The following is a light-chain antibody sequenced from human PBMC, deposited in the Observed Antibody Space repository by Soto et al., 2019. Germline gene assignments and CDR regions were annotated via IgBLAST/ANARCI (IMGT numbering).Light chain of an antibody. V-gene: IGKV3-11*01. CDR2: GAT. J-gene: IGKJ5*01. CDR3: QQRSNWIT. Sequence: EIVLTQSPATLSVSPGERATLSFRASQSVSSNLAWYQQKPGQAPRLLIHGATTRATGIPARFSGSGSGTDFILTISSLEPEDFAIYYCQQRSNWITFGQGTRLQIK. CDR1: QSVSSN.